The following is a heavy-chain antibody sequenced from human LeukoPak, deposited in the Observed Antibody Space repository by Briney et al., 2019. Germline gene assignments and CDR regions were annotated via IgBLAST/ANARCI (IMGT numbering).Heavy chain of an antibody. D-gene: IGHD1-1*01. CDR2: ISGSGGST. CDR3: AKFRATTGGFYSDS. V-gene: IGHV3-23*01. J-gene: IGHJ4*02. Sequence: PGGSLRLSCGASGFTFSSYALSWVRQAPGKGVEWVSSISGSGGSTYYADSVKGRFTVSRDNSKNTLYLQMNSLRADDTAVYYCAKFRATTGGFYSDSWGQGTLVTVSS. CDR1: GFTFSSYA.